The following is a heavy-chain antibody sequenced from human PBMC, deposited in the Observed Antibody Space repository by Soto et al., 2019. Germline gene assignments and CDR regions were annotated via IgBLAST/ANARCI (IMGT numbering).Heavy chain of an antibody. CDR3: ARSVAGNDY. V-gene: IGHV4-34*01. D-gene: IGHD6-19*01. Sequence: SETLSLTCAAYGVSFSDYYWSWIRQPPGKGLEWIGEINHGGSTNYNPSLKSRVTILVDTSKNQFSLKLISVTAADTAVYYCARSVAGNDYWGQGTLVTVS. CDR2: INHGGST. CDR1: GVSFSDYY. J-gene: IGHJ4*02.